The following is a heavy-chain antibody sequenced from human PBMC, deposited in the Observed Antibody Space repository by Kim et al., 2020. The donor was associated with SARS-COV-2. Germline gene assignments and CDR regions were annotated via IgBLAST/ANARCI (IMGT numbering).Heavy chain of an antibody. V-gene: IGHV4-4*07. J-gene: IGHJ4*02. Sequence: ETLSLTCTVSGGSIGTYFWSWIRQPAGKGLEWIGRIYMSGSTNYNPSLKSRVTMSVDTSKNQFSLKLNSVTAADTAVYYCARDKQTYDHWRAFDYWGPG. CDR1: GGSIGTYF. CDR2: IYMSGST. CDR3: ARDKQTYDHWRAFDY. D-gene: IGHD3-3*01.